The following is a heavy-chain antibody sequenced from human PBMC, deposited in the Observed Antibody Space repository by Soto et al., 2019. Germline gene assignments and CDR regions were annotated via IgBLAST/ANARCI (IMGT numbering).Heavy chain of an antibody. D-gene: IGHD3-3*01. CDR3: ARQQVFGVVITGPYGMDV. CDR1: GGSISSSTYY. Sequence: SETLSLTCTVSGGSISSSTYYWGWIRQPPGKGLEWIGSFYYTGSTYYNPSLKSRVTISVDTSKIQFSLKLTSVTAADTAVYYCARQQVFGVVITGPYGMDVWGQGTKVTVYS. CDR2: FYYTGST. V-gene: IGHV4-39*01. J-gene: IGHJ6*02.